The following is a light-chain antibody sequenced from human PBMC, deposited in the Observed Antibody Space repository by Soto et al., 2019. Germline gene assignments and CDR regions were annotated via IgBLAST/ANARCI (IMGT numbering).Light chain of an antibody. CDR1: NIGSKS. J-gene: IGLJ1*01. CDR2: DDS. V-gene: IGLV3-21*02. CDR3: CSYAGGYTYL. Sequence: SYELTQPPSVSVAPGQTAMIACGGNNIGSKSVHWYRQQKPGQAPVLVVYDDSDRPSRIPERFSGSNSGNTASLTISGLQAEDEADYFCCSYAGGYTYLFGTGTKLTVL.